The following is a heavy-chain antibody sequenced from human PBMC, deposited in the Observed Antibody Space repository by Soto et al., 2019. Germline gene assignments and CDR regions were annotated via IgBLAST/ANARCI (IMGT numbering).Heavy chain of an antibody. CDR3: AKDVIPYDSSGYSIDY. CDR1: GFTFSSYA. J-gene: IGHJ4*02. CDR2: ISGSGGST. Sequence: GGSLRLSCAASGFTFSSYAMSWVRQAPGKGLEWVSAISGSGGSTYYADSVKGRFTISRDNSKNTLYLQMNSLRAEDTAVYYCAKDVIPYDSSGYSIDYWGQGTLVTV. D-gene: IGHD3-22*01. V-gene: IGHV3-23*01.